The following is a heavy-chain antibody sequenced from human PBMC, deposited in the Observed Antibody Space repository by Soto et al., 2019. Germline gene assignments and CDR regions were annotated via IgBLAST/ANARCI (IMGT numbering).Heavy chain of an antibody. V-gene: IGHV4-4*02. CDR2: IYHSGST. CDR3: ARSNYYDSSGYYPSEIDY. Sequence: SETLSLTCAVSGGSISSSNWWSWVRQPPGKGLEWIGEIYHSGSTNYNPSLKSRVTISVDTSKNQFSLKLSSVTAADTAVYYCARSNYYDSSGYYPSEIDYWGQGTLVTVSS. D-gene: IGHD3-22*01. J-gene: IGHJ4*02. CDR1: GGSISSSNW.